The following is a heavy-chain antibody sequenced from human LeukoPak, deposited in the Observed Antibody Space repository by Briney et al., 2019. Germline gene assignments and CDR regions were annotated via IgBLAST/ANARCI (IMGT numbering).Heavy chain of an antibody. CDR1: GGSFSGYY. CDR2: INHSGST. J-gene: IGHJ5*02. V-gene: IGHV4-34*01. D-gene: IGHD1-26*01. Sequence: SETLSLTCAVYGGSFSGYYWTWIRQPPGKGLEWIGEINHSGSTNYIPSLKSRVTISVDTSKNQFSLKLSSVTAADTAVYYCARGSKMLGYNWFDPWGQGTLVTVSS. CDR3: ARGSKMLGYNWFDP.